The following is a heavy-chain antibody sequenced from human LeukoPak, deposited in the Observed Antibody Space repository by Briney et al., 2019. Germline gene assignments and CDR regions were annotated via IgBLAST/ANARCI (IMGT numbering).Heavy chain of an antibody. Sequence: GGSPRLSCAASGFTFSSYAMSWVRQAPGKGLEWVSAISGSGGSTYYADSVKGRFTISRDNSKNTLYLQMNSLRAEDTAVYYCARDYYDSSGYYSNFDYWGQGTLVTVSS. CDR2: ISGSGGST. J-gene: IGHJ4*02. V-gene: IGHV3-23*01. CDR3: ARDYYDSSGYYSNFDY. D-gene: IGHD3-22*01. CDR1: GFTFSSYA.